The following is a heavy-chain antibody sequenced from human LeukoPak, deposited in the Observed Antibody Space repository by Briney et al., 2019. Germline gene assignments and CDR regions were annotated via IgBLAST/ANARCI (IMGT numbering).Heavy chain of an antibody. CDR2: ISGSGHST. Sequence: GGSLRLSCAASGFTFSNYAMSWVRQAPGKGLEWVSAISGSGHSTYYADSVKGRFTISRDNSKNTLYLQMNSLRAEDTAIYYCAKVGIVGATKTYFDYWGQGTLVTVSS. J-gene: IGHJ4*02. CDR1: GFTFSNYA. V-gene: IGHV3-23*01. D-gene: IGHD1-26*01. CDR3: AKVGIVGATKTYFDY.